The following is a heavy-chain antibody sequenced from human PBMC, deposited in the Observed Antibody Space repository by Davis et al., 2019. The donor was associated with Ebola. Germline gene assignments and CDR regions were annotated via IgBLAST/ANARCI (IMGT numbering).Heavy chain of an antibody. CDR1: GYTFTSYY. Sequence: ASVKVSCKASGYTFTSYYMHWVRQAPGQGLEWMGWINPNSGGTNYAQKFQGRVTMTRDTSISTAYMELSRLRSDDTAVYYCAAAYRAVSAFDIWGQGTMVTVSS. CDR2: INPNSGGT. J-gene: IGHJ3*02. CDR3: AAAYRAVSAFDI. D-gene: IGHD1-14*01. V-gene: IGHV1-2*02.